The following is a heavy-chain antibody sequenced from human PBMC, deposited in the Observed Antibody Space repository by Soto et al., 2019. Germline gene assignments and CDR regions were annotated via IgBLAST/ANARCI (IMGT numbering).Heavy chain of an antibody. J-gene: IGHJ4*02. CDR1: GFTFSSYA. V-gene: IGHV3-30-3*01. CDR3: ARARSLTSHCLD. D-gene: IGHD2-2*01. CDR2: ISYDGSNK. Sequence: QAGGSLRLSCAASGFTFSSYAMHWVRQAPGKGLEWVAVISYDGSNKYYADSVKGRFTISRDNSKNTLYLQMNSLRAEDTAVYYCARARSLTSHCLDWGQGTLVTVSS.